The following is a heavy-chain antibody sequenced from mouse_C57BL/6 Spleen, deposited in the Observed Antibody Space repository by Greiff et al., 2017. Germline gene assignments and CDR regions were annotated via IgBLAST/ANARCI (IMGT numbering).Heavy chain of an antibody. CDR3: AITRPLDV. CDR1: GYTFTDYY. D-gene: IGHD6-1*01. Sequence: EVQLQQSGPELVKPGASVQISCKASGYTFTDYYMNWVKQSHGKSLEWIGDINPNNGGTSYNQQFKGKDTLTIDKSSSTAYLEIRSLTPEDSAVYYCAITRPLDVGGTGTTVTVSS. J-gene: IGHJ1*03. CDR2: INPNNGGT. V-gene: IGHV1-26*01.